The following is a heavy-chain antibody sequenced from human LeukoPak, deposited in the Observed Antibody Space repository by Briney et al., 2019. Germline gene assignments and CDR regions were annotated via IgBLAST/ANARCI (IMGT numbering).Heavy chain of an antibody. V-gene: IGHV3-7*01. J-gene: IGHJ4*02. Sequence: AGGSLRLSCAASGFTFSSYWMSWVRQAPGKGLEWVANIKQDGSEKSKNSLYLQMNSLRAGDTAVYYCAREGRGYKVAKFDYWGQGTLVTVSS. CDR2: IKQDGSEK. D-gene: IGHD3-22*01. CDR3: AREGRGYKVAKFDY. CDR1: GFTFSSYW.